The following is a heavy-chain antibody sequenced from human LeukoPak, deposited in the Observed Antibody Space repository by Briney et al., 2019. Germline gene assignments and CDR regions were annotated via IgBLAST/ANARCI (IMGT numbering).Heavy chain of an antibody. V-gene: IGHV3-23*01. CDR3: AKADIVVVPAANVGVDAFDI. D-gene: IGHD2-2*01. J-gene: IGHJ3*02. Sequence: GGSLRLSCAASGFTFKSLEMRWARRPPGRGWEGCPAFSVSGGSANNADSVKGRFTISRDNSKNTLYLQMKRLRAEDTSVYYCAKADIVVVPAANVGVDAFDIWGQGTMVTGSS. CDR2: FSVSGGSA. CDR1: GFTFKSLE.